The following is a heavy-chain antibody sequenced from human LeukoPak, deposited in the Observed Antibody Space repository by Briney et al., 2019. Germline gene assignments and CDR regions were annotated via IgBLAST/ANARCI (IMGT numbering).Heavy chain of an antibody. J-gene: IGHJ3*02. D-gene: IGHD3-22*01. CDR2: ISSSGST. CDR1: GDSISSGDYY. V-gene: IGHV4-61*02. Sequence: PSETLSLTCTVSGDSISSGDYYWSRIRQPAGKGLEWIGRISSSGSTNYNPSLKSRVTISVDTSKNQFSPKLSSVTAADTAVYFCARGPYSYDSSGAFDIWGQGTMVTVSS. CDR3: ARGPYSYDSSGAFDI.